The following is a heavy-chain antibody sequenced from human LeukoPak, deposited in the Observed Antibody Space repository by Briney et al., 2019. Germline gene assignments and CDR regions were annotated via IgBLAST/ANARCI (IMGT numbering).Heavy chain of an antibody. Sequence: ASVKVSCTASGYTFTGYYMHWVRQAPGQGLEWMGWINPNSGGTNYAQKFQGRVTMTRDTSISTAYMELSRLRSDDTAVYYCARVARKFTRWGNFDYWGQGTLVTVSS. CDR3: ARVARKFTRWGNFDY. V-gene: IGHV1-2*02. CDR2: INPNSGGT. D-gene: IGHD3-16*01. CDR1: GYTFTGYY. J-gene: IGHJ4*02.